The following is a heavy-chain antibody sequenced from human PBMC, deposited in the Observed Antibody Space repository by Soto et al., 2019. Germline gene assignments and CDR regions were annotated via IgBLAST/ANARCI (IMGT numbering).Heavy chain of an antibody. CDR3: THDFWSGYPPTDV. D-gene: IGHD3-3*01. V-gene: IGHV3-15*07. Sequence: GGSLRLSCAASGFTFSNAWMNWVRQAPGKGLEWVGRIKSKTDGGTTDYAAPVKGRFTISRDDSKNTLYLQMNSLKTEDTAVYYCTHDFWSGYPPTDVWGQGTTVTVSS. CDR1: GFTFSNAW. CDR2: IKSKTDGGTT. J-gene: IGHJ6*02.